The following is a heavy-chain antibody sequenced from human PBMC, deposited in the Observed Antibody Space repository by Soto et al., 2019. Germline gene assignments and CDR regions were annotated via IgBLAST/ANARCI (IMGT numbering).Heavy chain of an antibody. CDR3: AKDERDCSSTSCYAADAFDI. CDR2: ISGSGGST. CDR1: GFTFSSYA. J-gene: IGHJ3*02. Sequence: EVQLLESGGGLVQPGGSLRLSCAASGFTFSSYAMSWVRQAPGKGLEWVSAISGSGGSTYYADSVKGRFTISRDNSKNTLYLQMNSLRAEDTAVYYCAKDERDCSSTSCYAADAFDIWGQGTMVTVSS. V-gene: IGHV3-23*01. D-gene: IGHD2-2*01.